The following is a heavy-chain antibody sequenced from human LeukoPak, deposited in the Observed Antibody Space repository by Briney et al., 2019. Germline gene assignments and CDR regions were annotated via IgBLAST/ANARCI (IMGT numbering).Heavy chain of an antibody. CDR3: ARDSLYCGGDCYPDY. CDR1: GYTLTGYY. D-gene: IGHD2-21*02. Sequence: ASVKVSCKASGYTLTGYYMHWVRQAPGQGLEWMGRINPNSGGTNYAQKFQGRVTMTRDTSISTAYMELSRLRSDDTAVYYCARDSLYCGGDCYPDYWGQGTLVTVSS. CDR2: INPNSGGT. V-gene: IGHV1-2*06. J-gene: IGHJ4*02.